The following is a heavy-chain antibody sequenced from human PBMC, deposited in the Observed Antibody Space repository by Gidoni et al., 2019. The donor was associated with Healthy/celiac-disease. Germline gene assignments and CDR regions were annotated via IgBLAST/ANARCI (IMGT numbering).Heavy chain of an antibody. V-gene: IGHV3-30*18. J-gene: IGHJ4*02. CDR1: GFTFSSYG. CDR3: AKDVVGAPDY. CDR2: ISYDGSNK. D-gene: IGHD1-26*01. Sequence: QVQLVESGGGVVQPGWSLRLSCAASGFTFSSYGMHWVRQAPGKGLEWVAVISYDGSNKYYADSVKGRFTISRDNSKNTLYLQMNSLRAEDTAVYYCAKDVVGAPDYWGQGTLVTVSS.